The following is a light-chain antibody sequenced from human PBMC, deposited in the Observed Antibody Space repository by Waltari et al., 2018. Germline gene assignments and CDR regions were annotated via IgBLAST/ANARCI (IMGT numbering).Light chain of an antibody. Sequence: QSVLTQPPSASGTPGQRVTISCTGSSSNLGSNYVYWYQQLPGTAPKLLIYRNNQRPSGVPARFSGSKSGTSASLAISGLRSEDEADYYCAAWDDSLSACVFGGGTKLTVL. CDR3: AAWDDSLSACV. V-gene: IGLV1-47*01. J-gene: IGLJ2*01. CDR1: SSNLGSNY. CDR2: RNN.